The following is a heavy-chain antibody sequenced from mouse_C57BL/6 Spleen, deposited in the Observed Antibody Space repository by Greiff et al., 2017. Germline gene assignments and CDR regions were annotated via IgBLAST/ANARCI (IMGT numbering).Heavy chain of an antibody. CDR3: AGEVGEGPLAY. CDR1: GYTFTSYW. J-gene: IGHJ3*01. V-gene: IGHV1-7*01. D-gene: IGHD3-1*01. Sequence: VQLQQSGAELAKPGASVQLSCKASGYTFTSYWMHWVKQRPGQGLEWIGYINPSRGSTKYNQKFKDKATWTADKASSTAYMQLSSLTCKGSAVYYRAGEVGEGPLAYWGQGTLVTVSA. CDR2: INPSRGST.